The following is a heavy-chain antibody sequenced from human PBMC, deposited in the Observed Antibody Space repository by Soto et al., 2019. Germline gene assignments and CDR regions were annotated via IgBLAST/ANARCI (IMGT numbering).Heavy chain of an antibody. D-gene: IGHD5-18*01. V-gene: IGHV1-69*01. J-gene: IGHJ6*02. Sequence: QVQLVQSGAEVKKPRSSVKVSCKASGCTFSSYAISWVRQAPGQGLEWMGGIIPIFGTANYAQKFQGRVTITADESTSTAYMELGSLRSEDTAVYYGARDSSYGYRGYYYYGMDVWGQGTTVTVSS. CDR1: GCTFSSYA. CDR3: ARDSSYGYRGYYYYGMDV. CDR2: IIPIFGTA.